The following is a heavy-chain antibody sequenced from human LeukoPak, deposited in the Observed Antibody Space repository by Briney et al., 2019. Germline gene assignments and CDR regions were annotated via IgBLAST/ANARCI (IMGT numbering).Heavy chain of an antibody. D-gene: IGHD6-19*01. CDR1: GGSISSYY. Sequence: SETLSLTCTVSGGSISSYYWSWIRQPPGKGLEWIGYIYYSGSTNYNPSLKSRVTISVDTSKNQSSLKLSSVTAADTAVYYCARGATYSSGFIDWGQGTLVTVSS. J-gene: IGHJ4*02. CDR3: ARGATYSSGFID. CDR2: IYYSGST. V-gene: IGHV4-59*01.